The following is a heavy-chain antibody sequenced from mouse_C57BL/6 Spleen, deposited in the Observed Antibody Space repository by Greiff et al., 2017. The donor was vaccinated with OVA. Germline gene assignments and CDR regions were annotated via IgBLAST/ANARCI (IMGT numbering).Heavy chain of an antibody. Sequence: VQLQQSGAELMKPGASVKLSCKATGYTFTGYWIEWVKQRPGHGLEWIGEILPGSGSTNYNEKFKGKATFTADTSSNTAYMQLSSLTTEDSAIXYCARADYYGSSYVGYFDVWGTGTTVTVSS. CDR3: ARADYYGSSYVGYFDV. D-gene: IGHD1-1*01. V-gene: IGHV1-9*01. J-gene: IGHJ1*03. CDR1: GYTFTGYW. CDR2: ILPGSGST.